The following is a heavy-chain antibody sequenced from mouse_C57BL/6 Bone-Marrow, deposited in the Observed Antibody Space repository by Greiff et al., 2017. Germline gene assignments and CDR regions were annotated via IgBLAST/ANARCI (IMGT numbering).Heavy chain of an antibody. V-gene: IGHV8-8*01. CDR1: GFSLRTFGMG. CDR2: IWWDDDK. CDR3: AGQESGPAY. Sequence: QVTLKVSGPGILQPSQTLSLTCPFSGFSLRTFGMGVGWFRQPSGKGLEWLAHIWWDDDKHYNPALKSRRSISKDTSKNLVFLKIANVDTADTATYYCAGQESGPAYWGQGTLVTVSA. D-gene: IGHD4-1*01. J-gene: IGHJ3*01.